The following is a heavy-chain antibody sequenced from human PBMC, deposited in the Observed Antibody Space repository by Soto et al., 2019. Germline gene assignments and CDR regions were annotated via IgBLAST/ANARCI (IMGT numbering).Heavy chain of an antibody. CDR2: ISYDGSNK. J-gene: IGHJ6*02. CDR1: GFTFSSYG. D-gene: IGHD6-19*01. Sequence: GGSLRLSCAASGFTFSSYGMHWVRQAPGKGLEWVAVISYDGSNKYYADSVKGRFTISRDNSKNTLYLQMNSLRAEDTAVYYCAKDLLEYSSGWTTDYYYYYGMDVWGQGTTVTVSS. V-gene: IGHV3-30*18. CDR3: AKDLLEYSSGWTTDYYYYYGMDV.